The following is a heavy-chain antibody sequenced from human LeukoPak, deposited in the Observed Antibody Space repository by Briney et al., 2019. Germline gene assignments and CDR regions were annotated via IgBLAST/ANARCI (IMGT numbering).Heavy chain of an antibody. CDR1: GFTFSSYW. V-gene: IGHV3-74*01. J-gene: IGHJ1*01. CDR3: ARAPSEIGGYYPEYFRH. D-gene: IGHD3-22*01. Sequence: PGGSLRLSCAASGFTFSSYWMHWVRQAPGKGLVWVSRIKSDGSTRYADSVKGRFTISRDNAKNTVSLQMNSLRAEDTGVYYCARAPSEIGGYYPEYFRHWGQGTLVTVPP. CDR2: IKSDGST.